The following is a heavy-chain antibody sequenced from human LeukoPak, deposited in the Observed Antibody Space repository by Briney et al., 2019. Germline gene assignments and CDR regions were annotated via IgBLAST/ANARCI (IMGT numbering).Heavy chain of an antibody. CDR2: ITADGGST. CDR3: ARVWLRDYMDV. J-gene: IGHJ6*03. Sequence: GGSLRLSCAVSGFTFRSYAMNWVRQAPGKGLEWVAAITADGGSTHYTTSVKGWFIISRDTPKNTLSLQMNNLRAEDTAVYFCARVWLRDYMDVWGEGTTVSVSS. V-gene: IGHV3-23*01. D-gene: IGHD5-12*01. CDR1: GFTFRSYA.